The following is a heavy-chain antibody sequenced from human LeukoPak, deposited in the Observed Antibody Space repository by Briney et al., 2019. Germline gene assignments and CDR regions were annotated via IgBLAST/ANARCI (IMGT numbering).Heavy chain of an antibody. V-gene: IGHV1-2*02. CDR3: ARDYYDSSGTFDP. Sequence: ASVKVSCKASGYTFTGYYMHWVRQAPGQGLEWMGWLNPNSGGTNYAQKFQGRVTMTRDTSISTAYMDLSRLRSDDTAVYYCARDYYDSSGTFDPWGQGTLVTVSS. CDR1: GYTFTGYY. J-gene: IGHJ5*02. CDR2: LNPNSGGT. D-gene: IGHD3-22*01.